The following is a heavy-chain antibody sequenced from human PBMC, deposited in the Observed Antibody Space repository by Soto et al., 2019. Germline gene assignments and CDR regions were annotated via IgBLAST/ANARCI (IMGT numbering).Heavy chain of an antibody. D-gene: IGHD4-4*01. J-gene: IGHJ6*03. CDR3: ARAPKQPVTNYHYYMDV. CDR1: GFTFSDYF. Sequence: GGSLRLSCAASGFTFSDYFMSWICQAQGKGLEWVSYISSSGSTIYYADSGKGRFTISRDNAKNYLYLQITSLRAENTAVYYCARAPKQPVTNYHYYMDVWGKGTTVTVSS. CDR2: ISSSGSTI. V-gene: IGHV3-11*01.